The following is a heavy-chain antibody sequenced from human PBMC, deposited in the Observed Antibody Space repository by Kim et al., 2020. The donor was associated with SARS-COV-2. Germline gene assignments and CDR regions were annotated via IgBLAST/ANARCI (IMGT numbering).Heavy chain of an antibody. CDR3: AKAQGPIYYYYGMDV. J-gene: IGHJ6*02. Sequence: GSVKGRFTISRDNSKNTLYLQMNSLRAEDTAVYYCAKAQGPIYYYYGMDVWGQGTTVTVSS. V-gene: IGHV3-23*01.